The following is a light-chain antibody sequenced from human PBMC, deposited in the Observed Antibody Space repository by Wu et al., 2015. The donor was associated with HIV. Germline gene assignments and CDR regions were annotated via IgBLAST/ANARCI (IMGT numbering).Light chain of an antibody. J-gene: IGKJ1*01. CDR1: QSISSN. Sequence: LSCRASQSISSNLAWYQQKPGQAPRLLIYGASSRATGIPDRFSGSGSGTDFTLTISRLEPEDFAVYYCQQYGSSPPWTFGQGTKVEIK. CDR2: GAS. V-gene: IGKV3-20*01. CDR3: QQYGSSPPWT.